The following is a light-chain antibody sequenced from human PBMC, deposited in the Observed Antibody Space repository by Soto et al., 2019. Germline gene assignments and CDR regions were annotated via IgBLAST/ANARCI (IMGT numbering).Light chain of an antibody. CDR2: GAS. Sequence: EIVLTQSPGTLSLSPGERATLSCRTSQSVNNNYLAWYQQKPGQAPRLLIYGASSRATGIPDRFSGSGSGTYFTLSISRLEPEDFAVYYCQQYSSLWTFGQGTKVEIK. CDR3: QQYSSLWT. V-gene: IGKV3-20*01. CDR1: QSVNNNY. J-gene: IGKJ1*01.